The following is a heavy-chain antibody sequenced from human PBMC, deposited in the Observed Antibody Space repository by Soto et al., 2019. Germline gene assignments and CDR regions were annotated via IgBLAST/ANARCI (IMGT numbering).Heavy chain of an antibody. J-gene: IGHJ4*02. Sequence: VGSLRLSCAASGFTFSSYWMSWVRQAPGKGLEWVANIKQDGSEKYYVDSVKGRFTISRDNAKNSLYLQMNSLRAEDTAVYYCATQYSSSWYYFDYWGQGTLVTVSS. D-gene: IGHD6-13*01. CDR3: ATQYSSSWYYFDY. CDR1: GFTFSSYW. CDR2: IKQDGSEK. V-gene: IGHV3-7*01.